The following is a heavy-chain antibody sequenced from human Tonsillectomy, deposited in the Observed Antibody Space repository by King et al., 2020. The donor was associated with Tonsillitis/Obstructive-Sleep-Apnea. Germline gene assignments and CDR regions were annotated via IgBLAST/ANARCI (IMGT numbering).Heavy chain of an antibody. Sequence: VQLVESGGGLVQPGRSLRLSCAASGFTFDDYAMYWVRQAPGKGLEWVSGISRNSGRKAYADSVKGRFTISRDNAKNSLYLQMNSLRTEDTALYHCAKDLIIAESGTPGDAFDIWGQGTMVTVSS. D-gene: IGHD6-19*01. CDR3: AKDLIIAESGTPGDAFDI. J-gene: IGHJ3*02. V-gene: IGHV3-9*01. CDR2: ISRNSGRK. CDR1: GFTFDDYA.